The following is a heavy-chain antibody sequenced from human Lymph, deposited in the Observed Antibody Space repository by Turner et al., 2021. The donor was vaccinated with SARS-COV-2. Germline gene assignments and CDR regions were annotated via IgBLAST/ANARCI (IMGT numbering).Heavy chain of an antibody. CDR2: IWNDGNNK. CDR3: VKQGSSWYNFDY. V-gene: IGHV3-33*06. Sequence: QVQLVESGGGVVQPGRSLRLSCAASGFIFSSYGMHWVRQAPGKGLEWVAVIWNDGNNKYYADSVKGRFTISRDNSKNTLYLQMSSLRAEDTAFYYCVKQGSSWYNFDYWGQGTLVTVSS. J-gene: IGHJ4*02. CDR1: GFIFSSYG. D-gene: IGHD6-13*01.